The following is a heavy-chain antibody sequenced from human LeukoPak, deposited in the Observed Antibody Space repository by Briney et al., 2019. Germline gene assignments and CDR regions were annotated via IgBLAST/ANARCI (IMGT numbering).Heavy chain of an antibody. Sequence: ASVNVSCKASGYTFTGDYMHWVRQAPGQGVEWMGWINPNSGGTNYAQKFQGRVTMPRDTSISTAYIELNRLRSDDTAVYYCARDRDYVSVIFDYWGQGTLVTVSS. D-gene: IGHD3-10*01. CDR2: INPNSGGT. J-gene: IGHJ4*02. CDR3: ARDRDYVSVIFDY. V-gene: IGHV1-2*02. CDR1: GYTFTGDY.